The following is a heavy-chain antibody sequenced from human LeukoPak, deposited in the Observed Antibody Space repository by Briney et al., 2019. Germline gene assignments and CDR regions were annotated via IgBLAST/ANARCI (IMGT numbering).Heavy chain of an antibody. CDR3: ARGYDSSSAFDI. Sequence: ASVNVSCKASGYTFTGYYMHWVRQAPGQGLEWMGWINPNSGDTNYAQKLQGRVTMTRDTPISTAYMELSRLRSDDTAVYYCARGYDSSSAFDIWGQGTMVTVSS. CDR1: GYTFTGYY. V-gene: IGHV1-2*02. CDR2: INPNSGDT. J-gene: IGHJ3*02. D-gene: IGHD3-22*01.